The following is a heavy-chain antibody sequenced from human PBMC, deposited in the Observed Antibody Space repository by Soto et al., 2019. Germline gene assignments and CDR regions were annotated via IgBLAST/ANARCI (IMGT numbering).Heavy chain of an antibody. V-gene: IGHV4-4*07. CDR1: GGSLSSYY. CDR2: IYTSGST. D-gene: IGHD6-19*01. CDR3: ARPQTGNSGGSQVDP. J-gene: IGHJ5*02. Sequence: SXTQSLTCPVSGGSLSSYYWSWIGQHAGKGLEWIGRIYTSGSTYYNPSLKSRVTISVDTSKNQFSLKLTSVTAADTAVYYCARPQTGNSGGSQVDPRGQGSLVTFSS.